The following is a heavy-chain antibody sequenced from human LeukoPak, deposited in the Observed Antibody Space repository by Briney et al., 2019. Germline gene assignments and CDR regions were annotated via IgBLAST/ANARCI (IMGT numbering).Heavy chain of an antibody. D-gene: IGHD3-9*01. CDR3: ARNEFILTSEGDYYYYYMDV. V-gene: IGHV1-69*13. Sequence: ASVKVSCKASGGTFISYAISWVRQAPGQGLEWMGGIIPILGTANYAQKFQGRVTITPDESTSTAYMDLSSLRSEDTAVYYCARNEFILTSEGDYYYYYMDVWGKGTTVTISS. J-gene: IGHJ6*03. CDR2: IIPILGTA. CDR1: GGTFISYA.